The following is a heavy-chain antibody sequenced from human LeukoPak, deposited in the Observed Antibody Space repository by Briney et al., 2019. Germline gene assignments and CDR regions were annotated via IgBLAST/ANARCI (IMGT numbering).Heavy chain of an antibody. J-gene: IGHJ4*02. CDR3: ARHLSGITGYTYGRGIDY. CDR1: GFTFSSYS. CDR2: ISSSSSYI. Sequence: GGSLRLSCAASGFTFSSYSMSWVRPAPRKGLEWVSSISSSSSYIYYADSVKGRFTISRDNAKNSLYLQMNSLRAEDTAVYYCARHLSGITGYTYGRGIDYWGQGTLVTVSS. D-gene: IGHD5-18*01. V-gene: IGHV3-21*03.